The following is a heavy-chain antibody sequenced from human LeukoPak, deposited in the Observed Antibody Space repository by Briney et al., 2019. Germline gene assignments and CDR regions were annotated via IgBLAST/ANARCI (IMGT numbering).Heavy chain of an antibody. D-gene: IGHD2-15*01. Sequence: GASVKVSCKASGGTFSSYTISWVRQAPGQGLEWMGRIIPILGIANYAQKFQGRVTITADKSTSTAYMELSSLRSEDTAVYYCARGGLTTYSRPDYWGQGTLVTVSS. V-gene: IGHV1-69*02. CDR1: GGTFSSYT. CDR2: IIPILGIA. CDR3: ARGGLTTYSRPDY. J-gene: IGHJ4*02.